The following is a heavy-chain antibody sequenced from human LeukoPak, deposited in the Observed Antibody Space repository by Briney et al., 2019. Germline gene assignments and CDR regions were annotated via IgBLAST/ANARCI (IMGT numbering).Heavy chain of an antibody. J-gene: IGHJ4*02. V-gene: IGHV4-59*01. CDR3: ARGRSWSYYFDY. CDR2: FHYSGST. D-gene: IGHD6-13*01. CDR1: GDSISSYY. Sequence: PSETLSLTCAVSGDSISSYYWSWIRQPPGKGLEWIGYFHYSGSTNYSPSLKSRVTISIDTSKNQFSLKVSSVTAADTAVYYCARGRSWSYYFDYWGQGTLVTVSS.